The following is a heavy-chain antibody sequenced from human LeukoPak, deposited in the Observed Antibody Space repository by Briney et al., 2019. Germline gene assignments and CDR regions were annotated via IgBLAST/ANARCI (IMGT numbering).Heavy chain of an antibody. J-gene: IGHJ4*02. CDR3: ARGMTTVTH. V-gene: IGHV4-59*08. Sequence: SETLFLTCTVSGAYINSYYWSWIRQPPGKGLEWLGYFYYSGITNYNPSLKSRVTISVDTSRSQFSLKLSSVTAADTAVYYCARGMTTVTHWGQGTLVTVSS. CDR1: GAYINSYY. CDR2: FYYSGIT. D-gene: IGHD4-11*01.